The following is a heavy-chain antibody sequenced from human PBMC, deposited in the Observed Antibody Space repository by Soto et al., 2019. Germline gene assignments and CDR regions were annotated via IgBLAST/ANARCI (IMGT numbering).Heavy chain of an antibody. V-gene: IGHV3-30-3*01. D-gene: IGHD3-10*01. CDR1: GFTFSSYA. J-gene: IGHJ4*02. Sequence: QVQLVESGGGVVQPGRSLRLSCAASGFTFSSYAMHWVRQAPGKGLEWVAVISYDGSNKYYADSVKGRFTISRDNSKNPLYPQMNSLRAEDTAVYYCARGGLLWFGELYYWGQGTLVTVSS. CDR2: ISYDGSNK. CDR3: ARGGLLWFGELYY.